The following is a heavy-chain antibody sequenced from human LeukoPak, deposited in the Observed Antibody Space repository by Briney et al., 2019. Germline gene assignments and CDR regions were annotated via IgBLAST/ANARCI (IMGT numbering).Heavy chain of an antibody. Sequence: GGSLRLSCVFSGFTFSNYWMKWVRQAPGKGLEWVASINEDGSGKYSMDSVKDRVTISRDNAKNSLDLQINSLTVEETAIYYCVRDDGDVWGKGTTVTVSS. V-gene: IGHV3-7*01. CDR1: GFTFSNYW. J-gene: IGHJ6*04. CDR3: VRDDGDV. CDR2: INEDGSGK.